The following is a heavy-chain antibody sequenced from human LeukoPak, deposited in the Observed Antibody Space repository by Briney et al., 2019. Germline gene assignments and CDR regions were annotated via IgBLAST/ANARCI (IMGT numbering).Heavy chain of an antibody. CDR1: GFTFSSYS. J-gene: IGHJ4*02. Sequence: GGSLRLSCAASGFTFSSYSMNWVRQAPGKGLEWVSYISSSSSTIYYADSVKGRFTISRDNAKNSLYLQMNSLRAEDTAVYYCARAPRDFASDYWGQGTLVTVSP. CDR3: ARAPRDFASDY. CDR2: ISSSSSTI. D-gene: IGHD3-3*01. V-gene: IGHV3-48*01.